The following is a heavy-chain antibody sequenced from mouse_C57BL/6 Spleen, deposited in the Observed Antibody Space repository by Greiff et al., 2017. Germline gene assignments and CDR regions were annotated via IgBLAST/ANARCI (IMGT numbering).Heavy chain of an antibody. CDR3: ARGLGRSYWYFDD. CDR1: GYTFTSYW. Sequence: QVQLQQSGAELVRPGSSVKLSCKASGYTFTSYWMDWVKQRPGQGLEWIGKIYPSDSDTHYNQKFKDKATLTVDTSSSTAYMQLSSLTSEDCAVYYGARGLGRSYWYFDDWGTGTTVTVSS. CDR2: IYPSDSDT. D-gene: IGHD4-1*01. J-gene: IGHJ1*03. V-gene: IGHV1-61*01.